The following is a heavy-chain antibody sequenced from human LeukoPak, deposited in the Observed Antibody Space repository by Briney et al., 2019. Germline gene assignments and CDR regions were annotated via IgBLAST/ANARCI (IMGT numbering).Heavy chain of an antibody. CDR3: ASPIPTIFGVDY. V-gene: IGHV3-11*04. Sequence: KPGASLRLSCAAAGFTFSDYYMSWIRQAPGKGLEWVSYISSSGSTIYYADSVKGRFTISRDNAKNSLYLQMNSLRAEDTAVYYCASPIPTIFGVDYCGQGTLVTVSS. D-gene: IGHD3-3*01. J-gene: IGHJ4*02. CDR2: ISSSGSTI. CDR1: GFTFSDYY.